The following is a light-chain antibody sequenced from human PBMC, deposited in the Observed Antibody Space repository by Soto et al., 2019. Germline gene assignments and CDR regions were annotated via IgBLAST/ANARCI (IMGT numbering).Light chain of an antibody. CDR2: EVS. CDR3: SSPSICTPLDHV. V-gene: IGLV2-14*01. CDR1: SSDVVGHNY. J-gene: IGLJ1*01. Sequence: QSALTQPASVSGSPGQSITISCTGTSSDVVGHNYVSWYQQHPDKAPKLIISEVSNRPSGISNRFSGSKSGNTASLTISELQAEDEADYYCSSPSICTPLDHVFRTGTKETVL.